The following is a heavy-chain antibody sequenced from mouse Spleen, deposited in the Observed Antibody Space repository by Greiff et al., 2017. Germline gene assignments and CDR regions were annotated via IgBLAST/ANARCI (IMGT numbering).Heavy chain of an antibody. J-gene: IGHJ2*01. CDR2: IYPSDSET. V-gene: IGHV1-61*01. CDR3: ARGGYSNYVGGLFDY. Sequence: QVQLQQPGAELVRPGSSVKLSCKASGYTFTSYWMDWVKQRPGQGLEWIGNIYPSDSETHYNQKFKDKATLTVDKSSSTAYMQLSSLTSEDSAVYYCARGGYSNYVGGLFDYWGQGTTLTVSS. D-gene: IGHD2-5*01. CDR1: GYTFTSYW.